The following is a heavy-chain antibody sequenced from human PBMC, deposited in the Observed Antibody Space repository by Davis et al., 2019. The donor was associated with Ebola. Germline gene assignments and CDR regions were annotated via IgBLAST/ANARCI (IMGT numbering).Heavy chain of an antibody. CDR1: GGTFSSYA. CDR2: IIPIFGTA. V-gene: IGHV1-69*13. D-gene: IGHD2-2*01. J-gene: IGHJ6*03. Sequence: AASVKVSCKASGGTFSSYAISWVRQAPGQGLKWMGGIIPIFGTANYAQKFQGRVTITADESTSTAYMELSSLRSEDTAVYYCARVGCSSTSCQGAYYYYYMDVWGKGTTVTVSS. CDR3: ARVGCSSTSCQGAYYYYYMDV.